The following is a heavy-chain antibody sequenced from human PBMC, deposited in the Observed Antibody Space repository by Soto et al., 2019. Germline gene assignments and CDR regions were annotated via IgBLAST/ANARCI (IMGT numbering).Heavy chain of an antibody. CDR3: TTSDIVLMVYAPPLY. CDR2: IRSKAYGGTT. CDR1: GFTFGDYA. D-gene: IGHD2-8*01. Sequence: PGGSLRLSCTASGFTFGDYAMSWFRQAPGKGLEWVGFIRSKAYGGTTEYAASVKGRFTISRDDSKSIAYLQMNSLKTEDTAVYYCTTSDIVLMVYAPPLYWGQGTLVTVPS. J-gene: IGHJ4*02. V-gene: IGHV3-49*03.